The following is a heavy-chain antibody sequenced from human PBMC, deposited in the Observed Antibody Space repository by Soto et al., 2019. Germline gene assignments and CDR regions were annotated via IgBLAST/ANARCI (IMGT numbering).Heavy chain of an antibody. J-gene: IGHJ4*02. Sequence: QMQLMESGGGVVQPGRSLRLSCAASGFTFSSYGVHWVRQAPGKGLEWVAVIWYDESNKYYADSVKGRFTISRDNSKNTLYLQMNSLRAEDTAVYYCARGLYCSGGSCYPAYFDYWGQGTLVTVSS. CDR2: IWYDESNK. V-gene: IGHV3-33*01. D-gene: IGHD2-15*01. CDR3: ARGLYCSGGSCYPAYFDY. CDR1: GFTFSSYG.